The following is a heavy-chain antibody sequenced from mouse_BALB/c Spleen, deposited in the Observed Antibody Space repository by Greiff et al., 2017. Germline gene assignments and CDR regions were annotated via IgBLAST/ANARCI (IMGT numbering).Heavy chain of an antibody. CDR2: IDPSDSYT. V-gene: IGHV1-69*02. Sequence: QVQLQQPGAELVKPGASVKLSCKASGYTFTSYWMHWVKQRPGQGLEWIGEIDPSDSYTNYNQKFKGKATLTVDKSSSTAYMQLSSLTSEDSAVYYCARGGTTGYYFDYWGQGTTRTVSS. D-gene: IGHD2-12*01. CDR1: GYTFTSYW. CDR3: ARGGTTGYYFDY. J-gene: IGHJ2*01.